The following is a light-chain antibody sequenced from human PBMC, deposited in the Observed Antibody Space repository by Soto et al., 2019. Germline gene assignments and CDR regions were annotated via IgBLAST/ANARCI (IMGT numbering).Light chain of an antibody. J-gene: IGLJ1*01. CDR1: SSDVGGYNY. CDR2: DVS. V-gene: IGLV2-14*01. CDR3: SSYTSSSILDV. Sequence: QSALTQPASVSGSPGQSITISCTGTSSDVGGYNYVSWYQQHPGKAPKLMIYDVSNRPSGVSNRFSGYKSGNTASLTISGLQAENEADYYCSSYTSSSILDVFGTGTKLTVL.